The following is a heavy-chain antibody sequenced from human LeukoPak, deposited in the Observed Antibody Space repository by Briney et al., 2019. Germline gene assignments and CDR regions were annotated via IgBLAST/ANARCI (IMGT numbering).Heavy chain of an antibody. V-gene: IGHV3-15*01. CDR1: GFTHKNAW. CDR2: IRSKNDGGTT. Sequence: GGSVRLPCVASGFTHKNAWVSCVRRARGKAVGWVGRIRSKNDGGTTGYSAPAKGSFTSSRDDSTKTLYLQTDSLTTEDTAVYFCATGTEQQWLSLEYSGEGDPLTVSS. CDR3: ATGTEQQWLSLEY. D-gene: IGHD6-19*01. J-gene: IGHJ4*02.